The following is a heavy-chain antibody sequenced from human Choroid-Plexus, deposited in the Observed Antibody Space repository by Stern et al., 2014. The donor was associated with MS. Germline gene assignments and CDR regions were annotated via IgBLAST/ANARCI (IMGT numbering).Heavy chain of an antibody. J-gene: IGHJ6*02. Sequence: QVQLVQSGAEVKKPGASVKVSCKTSGYIFTGYYIHWVRQATGQGLEWMAWINPNTGGTKYAQKFQGRVTIGRDASISTAYVELSSLTSDDTAVYYCARDQRGITIFGVVTDYYYLGMDVWGQGTTVTVSS. V-gene: IGHV1-2*02. CDR3: ARDQRGITIFGVVTDYYYLGMDV. CDR2: INPNTGGT. D-gene: IGHD3-3*01. CDR1: GYIFTGYY.